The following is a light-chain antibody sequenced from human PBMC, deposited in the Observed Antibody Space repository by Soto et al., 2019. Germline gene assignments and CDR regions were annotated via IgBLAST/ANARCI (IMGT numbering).Light chain of an antibody. V-gene: IGKV1-27*01. J-gene: IGKJ1*01. CDR3: QQHNSARWT. CDR1: QGISNY. Sequence: GDRVAITCRASQGISNYLAWYQQKPGKVPKLLIYAASTLQSGVPSRFSGSGSGTDFTLTISSLQPEDVATYYCQQHNSARWTFGQGTKVDIK. CDR2: AAS.